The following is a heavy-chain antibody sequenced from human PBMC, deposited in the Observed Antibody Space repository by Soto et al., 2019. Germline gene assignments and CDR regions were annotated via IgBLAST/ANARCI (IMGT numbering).Heavy chain of an antibody. CDR1: GGFVSSGSYY. J-gene: IGHJ3*02. D-gene: IGHD4-4*01. CDR3: ARVERGTTTTVVDAFDI. V-gene: IGHV4-34*01. CDR2: MSHSGGT. Sequence: QVQLQQWGAGLLKPSETLSLTCAVYGGFVSSGSYYWSWIRQPPGKGLEWIGEMSHSGGTHFNPSIKTAFPISVDTSKNQFSLKMGSVTAADTALYYCARVERGTTTTVVDAFDIWGPGTMVTVSS.